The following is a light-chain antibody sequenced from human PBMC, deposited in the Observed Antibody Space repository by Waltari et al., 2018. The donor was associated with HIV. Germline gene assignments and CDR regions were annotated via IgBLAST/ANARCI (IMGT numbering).Light chain of an antibody. CDR3: SSYAGSLYV. V-gene: IGLV2-8*01. Sequence: QSALTQPPSASGSLGQSVTISCTGTRNDVGFYNYVSWYQQCPAKAPKLLIYEVNKRPSGVPGRFSGSKSGNTASLTVSGLQPDDEADYYCSSYAGSLYVFGTGTKVTVL. J-gene: IGLJ1*01. CDR2: EVN. CDR1: RNDVGFYNY.